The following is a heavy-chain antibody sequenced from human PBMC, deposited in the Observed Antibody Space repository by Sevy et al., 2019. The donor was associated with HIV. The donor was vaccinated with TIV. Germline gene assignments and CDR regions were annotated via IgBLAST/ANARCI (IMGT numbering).Heavy chain of an antibody. Sequence: GGSLRLSCAASGFIFSDYYMNWNRQAPGKGLEWVSYISSTSGSDIYYADSVKGRFTISRDNAKNSLYLQMNSLRAEDTAVYYCAREAIVSPDAFDIWGQGTMVTVSS. D-gene: IGHD2-15*01. CDR1: GFIFSDYY. V-gene: IGHV3-11*01. CDR3: AREAIVSPDAFDI. J-gene: IGHJ3*02. CDR2: ISSTSGSDI.